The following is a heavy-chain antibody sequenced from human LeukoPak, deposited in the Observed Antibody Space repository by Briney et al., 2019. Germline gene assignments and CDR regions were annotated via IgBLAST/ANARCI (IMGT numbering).Heavy chain of an antibody. D-gene: IGHD1-26*01. J-gene: IGHJ5*02. CDR3: ARAVGATTGSDWFDP. CDR2: IYHSGST. V-gene: IGHV4-4*02. CDR1: GGSISSSNW. Sequence: PSGTLSLTCAVSGGSISSSNWWSWVRQPPGKGLEWIGEIYHSGSTNYNPSLKSRVTISVDKSKNQFSLKLSSVTAADTAVYYCARAVGATTGSDWFDPWGQGTLVTVSS.